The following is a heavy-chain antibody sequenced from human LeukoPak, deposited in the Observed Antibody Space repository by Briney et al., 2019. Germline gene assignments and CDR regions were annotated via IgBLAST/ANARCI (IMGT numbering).Heavy chain of an antibody. V-gene: IGHV3-33*01. J-gene: IGHJ6*03. CDR2: IWSGSTTG. CDR1: GFTFSSHG. Sequence: PGGSLRLSCVASGFTFSSHGMHWVRQAPGKGLEWVALIWSGSTTGLHSASVEGRFTISRDRNTLYLQMNSLKAEDSAVYFCARDIWNDARYFMDVWGIGTTVTVSS. D-gene: IGHD1-1*01. CDR3: ARDIWNDARYFMDV.